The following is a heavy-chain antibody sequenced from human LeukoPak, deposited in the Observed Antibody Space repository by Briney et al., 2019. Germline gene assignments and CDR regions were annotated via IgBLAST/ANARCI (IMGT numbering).Heavy chain of an antibody. CDR3: ARDREKVAAFY. J-gene: IGHJ4*02. CDR1: GGSISSSSYY. V-gene: IGHV4-39*02. Sequence: SETLSLTCTVSGGSISSSSYYWGWIRQPPGKGLEWIGSIYYSGSTYYNPSLKSRVTISVDTSKNQFSLKLSSVTAADTAVYYCARDREKVAAFYWGQGTLVTVSS. D-gene: IGHD6-13*01. CDR2: IYYSGST.